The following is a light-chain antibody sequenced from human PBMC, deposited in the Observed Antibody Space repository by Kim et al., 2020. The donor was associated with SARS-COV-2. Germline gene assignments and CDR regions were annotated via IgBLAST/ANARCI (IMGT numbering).Light chain of an antibody. CDR3: CSYAGSYTV. CDR2: DVS. Sequence: PGQSVPIPCSGTSNDVGGYNYSSWYQQHPGKAPNLMIYDVSTRPSGVPDRFSGSKSGNTASLTISVLQPEDEADYYCCSYAGSYTVFGGGTKLTVL. V-gene: IGLV2-11*03. CDR1: SNDVGGYNY. J-gene: IGLJ2*01.